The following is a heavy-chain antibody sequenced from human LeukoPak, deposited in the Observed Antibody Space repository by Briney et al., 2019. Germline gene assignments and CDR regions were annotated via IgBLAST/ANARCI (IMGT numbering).Heavy chain of an antibody. Sequence: PSETLSLTCAVYGGSFSGYYWSWIRQPPGKGLEWIGEINHSGSTNYNPSLKSRVTISVDTSKNQFPLKLSSVTAADTAVYYCARAPYYDSALDYWGQGTLVTVSS. CDR1: GGSFSGYY. CDR3: ARAPYYDSALDY. D-gene: IGHD3-22*01. J-gene: IGHJ4*02. CDR2: INHSGST. V-gene: IGHV4-34*01.